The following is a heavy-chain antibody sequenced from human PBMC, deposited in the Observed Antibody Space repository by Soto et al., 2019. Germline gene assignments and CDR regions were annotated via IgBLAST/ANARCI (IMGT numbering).Heavy chain of an antibody. Sequence: GASVKVSCKASGYTFTSYYMHWVRQAPGQGLEWMGIINPSGGSTGYAQKFQGRVTMTRDTSTSTVYMELSSLRSEDTAVYYCATEVAPSTQFDYWGQGTLVTVSS. CDR2: INPSGGST. CDR1: GYTFTSYY. CDR3: ATEVAPSTQFDY. J-gene: IGHJ4*02. D-gene: IGHD2-2*01. V-gene: IGHV1-46*03.